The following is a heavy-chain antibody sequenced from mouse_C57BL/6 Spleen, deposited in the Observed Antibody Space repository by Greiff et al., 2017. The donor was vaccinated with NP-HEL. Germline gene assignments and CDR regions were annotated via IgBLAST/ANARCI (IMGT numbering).Heavy chain of an antibody. J-gene: IGHJ4*01. Sequence: EVKVVESGGGLVKPGGSLKLSCAASGFTFSSYAMSWVRQTPEKRLEWVATISDGGSYTYYPDNVKGRFTISRDNAKNNLYLQMSHLKSEDTAMYYCARDAPSTMVTDYAMDYWGQGTSVTVSS. CDR2: ISDGGSYT. D-gene: IGHD2-1*01. CDR1: GFTFSSYA. V-gene: IGHV5-4*01. CDR3: ARDAPSTMVTDYAMDY.